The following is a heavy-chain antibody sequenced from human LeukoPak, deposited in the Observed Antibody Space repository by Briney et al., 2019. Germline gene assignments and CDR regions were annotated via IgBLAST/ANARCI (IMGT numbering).Heavy chain of an antibody. CDR1: GDSIYNYY. CDR3: AWMSYYDFWSGYSHFDY. Sequence: SETLSLTCTVSGDSIYNYYWSWTRQPPGKGLEWIGYIYYTGSTKYNPSLKSRVTISLDMSTNHFSLKLSSVTAADTAVYYCAWMSYYDFWSGYSHFDYWGQGTLVIVSS. D-gene: IGHD3-3*01. V-gene: IGHV4-59*01. J-gene: IGHJ4*02. CDR2: IYYTGST.